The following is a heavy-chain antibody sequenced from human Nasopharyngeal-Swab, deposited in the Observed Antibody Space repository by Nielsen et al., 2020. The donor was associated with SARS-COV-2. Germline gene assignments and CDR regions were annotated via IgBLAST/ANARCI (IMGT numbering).Heavy chain of an antibody. CDR2: IGDKDHNYAT. Sequence: GESLKISCAASGFIFSGSAMHWVRQASGKGLEWVGRIGDKDHNYATTYGAAVKGRFTISRDDSKNTAFLQMGSLNTEDTALYYCTTDYYFDYWGQGTLVSVSS. J-gene: IGHJ4*02. D-gene: IGHD4/OR15-4a*01. V-gene: IGHV3-73*01. CDR1: GFIFSGSA. CDR3: TTDYYFDY.